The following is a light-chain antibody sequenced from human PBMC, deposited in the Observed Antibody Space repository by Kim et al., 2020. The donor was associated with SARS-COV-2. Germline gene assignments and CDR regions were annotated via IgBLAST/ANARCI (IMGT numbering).Light chain of an antibody. V-gene: IGKV4-1*01. J-gene: IGKJ1*01. Sequence: DIVMTQSPDSLAVSLGERATINCKSSRSVLYSSNHKNYLAWYQQKPGQPPKLLINWASTRESGVPDRFSGSGSGTHFTLTISSLQAEDVAVYYCQQYYNTPAFGQGTKVDIK. CDR3: QQYYNTPA. CDR1: RSVLYSSNHKNY. CDR2: WAS.